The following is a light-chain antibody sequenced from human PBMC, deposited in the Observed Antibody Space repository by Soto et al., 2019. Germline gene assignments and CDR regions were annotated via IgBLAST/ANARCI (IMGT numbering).Light chain of an antibody. CDR3: QSYDSSLSGSGV. Sequence: QSVLTQPPSVSGAPGQRVTISCTGSSSNIGAGYDVHWYQQLPGTAPKLLIYGNSNRPSGVPDRFSGSKSGTSASLAITGLQAEDEADYCCQSYDSSLSGSGVFGGGTKLTVL. CDR2: GNS. J-gene: IGLJ3*02. V-gene: IGLV1-40*01. CDR1: SSNIGAGYD.